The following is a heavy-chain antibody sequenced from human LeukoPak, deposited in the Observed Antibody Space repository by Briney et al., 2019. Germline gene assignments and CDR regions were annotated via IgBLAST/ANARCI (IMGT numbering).Heavy chain of an antibody. D-gene: IGHD5-18*01. CDR3: ARVGPGYTYVYGAPYYFDS. V-gene: IGHV3-53*04. Sequence: GGSLTLSCAASGFTVSSNYMSWVRQAPGKGREWVSLIFSGGNTYYADSVKGRFTISRHNSGNTLYLQMNSLRAEDTAVYYCARVGPGYTYVYGAPYYFDSWGQGTLVTVSS. J-gene: IGHJ4*02. CDR2: IFSGGNT. CDR1: GFTVSSNY.